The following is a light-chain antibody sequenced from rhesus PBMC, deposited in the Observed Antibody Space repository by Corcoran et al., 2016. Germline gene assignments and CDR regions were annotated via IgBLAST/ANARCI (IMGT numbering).Light chain of an antibody. CDR2: KAS. Sequence: DIQMTQSPSSLSASVGDRVTITCRASQDSSIWLAWYQQKPGKAPNLLIYKASTLQSGVPSRFSGSGSGTEFILPISSLTPEDFATYYCQQHHTTPRTFGQGTKVEIK. CDR3: QQHHTTPRT. J-gene: IGKJ1*01. V-gene: IGKV1-21*01. CDR1: QDSSIW.